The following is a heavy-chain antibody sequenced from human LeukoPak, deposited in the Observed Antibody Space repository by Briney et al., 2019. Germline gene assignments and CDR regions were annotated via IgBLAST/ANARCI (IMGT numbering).Heavy chain of an antibody. D-gene: IGHD4-17*01. CDR2: IRKKANSYST. CDR3: ARARDGDYCFDY. Sequence: PGGSLRLSCAASGFTFSSYAMNWIRQAPGKGLEWVGRIRKKANSYSTEYAASVKGRFTISRDDSKNSLYLQMNSLKTEDTAVYYCARARDGDYCFDYWGQGTLVAVSS. V-gene: IGHV3-72*01. CDR1: GFTFSSYA. J-gene: IGHJ4*02.